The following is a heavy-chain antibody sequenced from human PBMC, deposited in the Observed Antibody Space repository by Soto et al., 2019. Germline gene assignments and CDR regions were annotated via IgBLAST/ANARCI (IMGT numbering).Heavy chain of an antibody. CDR3: PTQPAQCYYDSSRYSACRAFDI. J-gene: IGHJ3*02. Sequence: PGESLKISCKGSGYSFTSYWICWVRQMPVKGLEWMGIIYPGDSDTRYSPSFQGQVTISADKSISTAYLQWSSLKASDTAMYYCPTQPAQCYYDSSRYSACRAFDIWRQLTMVTV. D-gene: IGHD3-22*01. CDR2: IYPGDSDT. V-gene: IGHV5-51*01. CDR1: GYSFTSYW.